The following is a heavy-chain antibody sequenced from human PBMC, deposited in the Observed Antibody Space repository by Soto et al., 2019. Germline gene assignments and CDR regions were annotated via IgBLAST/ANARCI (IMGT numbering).Heavy chain of an antibody. CDR1: GFTFSDSA. CDR2: VSSRLHSFAT. Sequence: GGSLRLSCAASGFTFSDSAIHWVRQAPGKGLEWVGGVSSRLHSFATGYAASVKGRFTISRDDSKNRAYLQMISLETEDTAVYYCMPAEDLPPDWGQGTLVNVSS. D-gene: IGHD2-2*01. J-gene: IGHJ4*02. CDR3: MPAEDLPPD. V-gene: IGHV3-73*01.